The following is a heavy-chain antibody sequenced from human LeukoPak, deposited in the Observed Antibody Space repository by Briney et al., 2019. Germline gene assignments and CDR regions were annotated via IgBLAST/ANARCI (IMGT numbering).Heavy chain of an antibody. V-gene: IGHV4-59*08. D-gene: IGHD2-8*01. CDR2: VFYTGDT. CDR3: ALAPNSNWFDF. CDR1: ADSISSFY. Sequence: SETLSLTCAVSADSISSFYWSWIRQPPGKGLEWIGYVFYTGDTNHNPSLKSRVTISLDTSKKQVALRLTSVTAADTAVYFCALAPNSNWFDFWGPGTLVTVSS. J-gene: IGHJ5*01.